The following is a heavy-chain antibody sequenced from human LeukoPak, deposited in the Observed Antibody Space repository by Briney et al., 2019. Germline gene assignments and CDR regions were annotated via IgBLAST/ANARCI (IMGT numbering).Heavy chain of an antibody. CDR2: INHSGST. CDR3: ARGSSPIEAYYGMDV. CDR1: GGSFSGYY. Sequence: PSETLSLTCAVYGGSFSGYYWSWIRQPPGKGLEWIGEINHSGSTNYNPSLKSRVTISVDTSKNQFSLKLSSVTAADTAVYYCARGSSPIEAYYGMDVWGQGTTVTVSS. D-gene: IGHD2-2*01. J-gene: IGHJ6*02. V-gene: IGHV4-34*01.